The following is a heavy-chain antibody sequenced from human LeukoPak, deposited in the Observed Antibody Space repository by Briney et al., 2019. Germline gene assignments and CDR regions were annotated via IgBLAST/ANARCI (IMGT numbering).Heavy chain of an antibody. Sequence: GGSLRLSCAASGFTVSSNYMSWVRQAPGKGLEWVSVIYCGGSSYYAASVKGRFTISRDNSKNTLYLQMNTLRAEDTAIYYCARVYGSGSWFEYENNWFDPWGQGTLVTVSS. CDR2: IYCGGSS. CDR1: GFTVSSNY. J-gene: IGHJ5*02. V-gene: IGHV3-53*01. CDR3: ARVYGSGSWFEYENNWFDP. D-gene: IGHD3-10*01.